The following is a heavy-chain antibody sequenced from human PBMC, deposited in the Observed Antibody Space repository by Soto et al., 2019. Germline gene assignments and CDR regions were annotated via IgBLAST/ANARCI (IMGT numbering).Heavy chain of an antibody. CDR3: ARDSRTGSITIFGVVINRRERYGMDV. V-gene: IGHV4-34*01. CDR2: INHSGST. CDR1: GGSFSCYY. Sequence: SETLSLTCAVYGGSFSCYYWSWIRQPPGKGLEWIGEINHSGSTNYNPSLKSRVTISVDTSKNQFSLKLSSVTAADTAVYYCARDSRTGSITIFGVVINRRERYGMDVWGQGTTVTVSS. D-gene: IGHD3-3*01. J-gene: IGHJ6*02.